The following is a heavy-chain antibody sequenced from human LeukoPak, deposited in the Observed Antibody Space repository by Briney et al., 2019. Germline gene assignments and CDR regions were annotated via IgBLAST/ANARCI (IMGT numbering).Heavy chain of an antibody. CDR3: AAGSGWYRFDY. J-gene: IGHJ4*02. Sequence: SVKVSCRASGFTFTSSAIQWVRQARGQRLEWIGWIVVGSGNTNYAQKFQERVTITRDMSTSTAYMELSSLTSEDSAVYYCAAGSGWYRFDYWGQGTLVTVSS. D-gene: IGHD6-19*01. V-gene: IGHV1-58*02. CDR1: GFTFTSSA. CDR2: IVVGSGNT.